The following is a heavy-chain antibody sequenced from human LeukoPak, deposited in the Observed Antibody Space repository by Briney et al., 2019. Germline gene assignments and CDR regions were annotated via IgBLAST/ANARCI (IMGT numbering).Heavy chain of an antibody. CDR1: GGSFSGYY. V-gene: IGHV4-34*01. D-gene: IGHD5-12*01. CDR2: INHSGST. CDR3: ARAVMSGVATTYFDY. Sequence: PSETLSLTCAVYGGSFSGYYWSWIRQPPGKGLEWIGEINHSGSTNYNPSLKSRVTISVDTSKNQFSLKLSSMTAADTAVYYCARAVMSGVATTYFDYWGQGTLVTVSS. J-gene: IGHJ4*02.